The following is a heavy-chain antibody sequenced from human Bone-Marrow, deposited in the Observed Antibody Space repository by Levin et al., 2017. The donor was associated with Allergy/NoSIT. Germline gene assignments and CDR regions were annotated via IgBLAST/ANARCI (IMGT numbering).Heavy chain of an antibody. D-gene: IGHD3-9*01. Sequence: GESLKISCKASGYTFTSYDINWVRQATGQGLEWMGWMNPNSGNTGYAQKFQGRVTMTRNTSISTAYMELSSLRSEDPAVYYCAGGRELRYFDWTPSWWMSQYNWFDPWGQGTLVTVSS. CDR2: MNPNSGNT. CDR1: GYTFTSYD. CDR3: AGGRELRYFDWTPSWWMSQYNWFDP. J-gene: IGHJ5*02. V-gene: IGHV1-8*01.